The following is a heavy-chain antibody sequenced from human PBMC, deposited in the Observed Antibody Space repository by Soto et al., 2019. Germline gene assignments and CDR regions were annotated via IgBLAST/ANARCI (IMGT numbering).Heavy chain of an antibody. CDR2: VYYTGDT. Sequence: QVQLQQSGPRLVKPSETLSLTCTVSSGPDRSHNWGWIRQPPGRGREWIGYVYYTGDTAYNPSLRCRVTISADTSTNDISLTLNSVTAADTAVYYCVRQGIDYLHGLVDVWGQGTTVSVSS. D-gene: IGHD4-17*01. J-gene: IGHJ6*02. CDR1: SGPDRSHN. CDR3: VRQGIDYLHGLVDV. V-gene: IGHV4-59*08.